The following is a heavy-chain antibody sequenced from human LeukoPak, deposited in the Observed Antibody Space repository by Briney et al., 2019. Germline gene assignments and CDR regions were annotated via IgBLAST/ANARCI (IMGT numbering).Heavy chain of an antibody. Sequence: GGSLRRSCAASGFTVSSNYMSWVRQAPGKGLEWVSVIYSGGSTYYADSVKGRFTISRDNSKNTLYLQMNSLRAEDTAIYYCAKSMGIAGYFDYWGQGTLVTASS. D-gene: IGHD7-27*01. V-gene: IGHV3-53*01. CDR3: AKSMGIAGYFDY. J-gene: IGHJ4*02. CDR2: IYSGGST. CDR1: GFTVSSNY.